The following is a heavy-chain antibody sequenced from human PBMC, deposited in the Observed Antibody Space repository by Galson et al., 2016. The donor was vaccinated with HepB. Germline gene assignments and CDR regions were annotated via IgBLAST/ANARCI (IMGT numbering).Heavy chain of an antibody. D-gene: IGHD4-17*01. CDR3: VRGGLTTVTTFDI. CDR2: IWYDGSNK. CDR1: GFSFSSYG. V-gene: IGHV3-33*08. J-gene: IGHJ3*02. Sequence: SLRLSCAASGFSFSSYGMHWVRQAPGKGLDWVAVIWYDGSNKHYADSVKGRFTISRDNSKSTLFLQMNSLRAEDTAVYYCVRGGLTTVTTFDIWGQGTMVTVSS.